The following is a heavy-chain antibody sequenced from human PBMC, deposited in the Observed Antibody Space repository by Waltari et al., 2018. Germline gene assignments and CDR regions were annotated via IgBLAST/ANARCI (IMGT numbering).Heavy chain of an antibody. CDR3: AREGAGYSSS. V-gene: IGHV3-21*01. D-gene: IGHD6-13*01. Sequence: EVQLVESGGGLVKPGGPLRLSCAASVFPFSSYSMHWVRQAPGKGREWVSSISSSSSYIYYADSVKGRFTISRDNAKNSLYLQMNSLRAEDTAVYYCAREGAGYSSSWGQGTLVTVSS. J-gene: IGHJ4*02. CDR2: ISSSSSYI. CDR1: VFPFSSYS.